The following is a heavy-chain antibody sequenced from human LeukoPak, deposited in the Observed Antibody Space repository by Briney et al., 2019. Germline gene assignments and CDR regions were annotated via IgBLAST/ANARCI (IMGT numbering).Heavy chain of an antibody. V-gene: IGHV1-2*02. Sequence: GASVTVSCKASGYTFTGYYMHWVRQAPGQGLEWMGWINPNSGGTNYAQKFQGRVTMTRDTSISTAYMELSRLRSDDTAVYYCARGDPTYYYDSSGYPLDYWGQGTLVTVSS. D-gene: IGHD3-22*01. CDR2: INPNSGGT. J-gene: IGHJ4*02. CDR1: GYTFTGYY. CDR3: ARGDPTYYYDSSGYPLDY.